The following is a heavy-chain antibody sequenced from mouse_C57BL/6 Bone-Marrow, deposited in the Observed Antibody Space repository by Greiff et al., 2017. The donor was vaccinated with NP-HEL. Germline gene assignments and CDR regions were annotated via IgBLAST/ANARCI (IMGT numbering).Heavy chain of an antibody. D-gene: IGHD1-1*01. J-gene: IGHJ4*01. CDR3: AREGIYYYGSSYLPDY. V-gene: IGHV1-69*01. Sequence: QVQLQQPGAELVMPGASVKLSCKASGYTFTSYWMHWVKQRPGQGLEWIGEIDPSDSYTNYNQKFKGKSTLTVDKSSSTAYMQLSSLPSEASAVYYCAREGIYYYGSSYLPDYWGQGTSVTVSS. CDR1: GYTFTSYW. CDR2: IDPSDSYT.